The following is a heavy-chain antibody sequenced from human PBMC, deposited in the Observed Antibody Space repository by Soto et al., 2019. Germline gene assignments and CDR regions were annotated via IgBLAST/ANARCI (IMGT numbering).Heavy chain of an antibody. CDR2: ISPMFGAA. D-gene: IGHD3-10*01. CDR1: GGTFNTYA. J-gene: IGHJ4*02. CDR3: TREVQVHTPAFVY. V-gene: IGHV1-69*19. Sequence: QVQLVQSGAEMKKPGSSVKVSCQSSGGTFNTYAMNWVRQAPGQGPEWMGDISPMFGAANYAPKFQGRVTITADESTCTSYLQLSSLTTEETALYFCTREVQVHTPAFVYWGQGTLVTVSS.